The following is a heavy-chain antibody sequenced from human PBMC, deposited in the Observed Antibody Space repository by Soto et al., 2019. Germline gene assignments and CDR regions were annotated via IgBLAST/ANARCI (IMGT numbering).Heavy chain of an antibody. CDR1: GVSISNYY. V-gene: IGHV4-59*08. CDR2: MYDSGNT. D-gene: IGHD2-15*01. Sequence: SETLSLTCAVSGVSISNYYWSWIQQLPGKGLEWIGFMYDSGNTNYNPSLKSRVTISADTSKSQVSLRLSSVTAADTAIYYCARHGVVAATAVYDWGQGTLVTVSS. J-gene: IGHJ4*02. CDR3: ARHGVVAATAVYD.